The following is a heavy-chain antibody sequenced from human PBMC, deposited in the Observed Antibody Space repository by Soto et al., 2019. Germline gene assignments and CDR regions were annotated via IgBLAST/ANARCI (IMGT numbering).Heavy chain of an antibody. CDR2: FAYTGNP. CDR3: ASGSNFLYHDS. V-gene: IGHV4-59*01. Sequence: ASLTLRLPCTVAGGYIGSYTWPWIRQHPRKGPECIGYFAYTGNPNDNPSLQGRVTISVDTSKKQFSLQLSSLTAADTAVYYCASGSNFLYHDSWGQGTLVTVSS. J-gene: IGHJ4*02. CDR1: GGYIGSYT. D-gene: IGHD4-4*01.